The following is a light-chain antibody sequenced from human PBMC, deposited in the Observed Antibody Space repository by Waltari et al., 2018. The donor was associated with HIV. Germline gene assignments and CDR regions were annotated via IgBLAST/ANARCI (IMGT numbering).Light chain of an antibody. CDR3: CSFAGSYTLV. CDR1: SSDIGDYNY. CDR2: DVT. Sequence: QSALTQPRSVSGSPGQSVPISCTGTSSDIGDYNYVSWYQQHPGKAPKLMIYDVTKRPSGVPDRVSGSKSGNTASLTIPDHYCCSFAGSYTLVFGGGTKLTVL. J-gene: IGLJ3*02. V-gene: IGLV2-11*01.